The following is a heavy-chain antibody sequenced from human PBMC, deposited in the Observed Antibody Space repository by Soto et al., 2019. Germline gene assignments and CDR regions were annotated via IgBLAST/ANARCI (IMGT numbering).Heavy chain of an antibody. CDR1: GFTFSSYA. Sequence: GGSLRLSCAASGFTFSSYAMSWVRQAPGKGLEWVSAISGSGGSTYYADSVKGRFTISRDNSKNTLYLQMNSLRAEDTAVYYCAKDLGGDFWSGYYPFYFDYWGQGTLVTVSS. D-gene: IGHD3-3*01. J-gene: IGHJ4*02. CDR3: AKDLGGDFWSGYYPFYFDY. CDR2: ISGSGGST. V-gene: IGHV3-23*01.